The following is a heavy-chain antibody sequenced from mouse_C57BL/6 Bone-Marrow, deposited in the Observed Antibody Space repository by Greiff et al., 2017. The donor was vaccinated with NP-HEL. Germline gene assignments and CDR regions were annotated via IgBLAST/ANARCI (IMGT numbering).Heavy chain of an antibody. CDR1: GYTFTSYW. J-gene: IGHJ1*03. CDR2: IYPGSGST. V-gene: IGHV1-55*01. Sequence: QVHVKQPGAELVKPGASVKMSCKASGYTFTSYWITWVKQRPGQGLEWIGDIYPGSGSTNYNEEFKSKATLTVDTSSSTAYMQLSSLTSEDSAVYYCARYDDGYSWYFDGWGTGTTVTVSS. CDR3: ARYDDGYSWYFDG. D-gene: IGHD2-3*01.